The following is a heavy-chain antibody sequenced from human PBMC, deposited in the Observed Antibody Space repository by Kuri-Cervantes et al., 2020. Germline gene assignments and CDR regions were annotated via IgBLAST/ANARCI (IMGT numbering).Heavy chain of an antibody. CDR3: AKDKGPYYNYYDMDV. J-gene: IGHJ6*03. CDR2: ISYDGSNK. Sequence: GESLKISCAASGFTFSSYGMHWVRQAPGKGLEWVAVISYDGSNKYYADSVMGRFTISRDNSKNTLYLQMSSLRAEDTAVYYCAKDKGPYYNYYDMDVWGKGTTVTVSS. CDR1: GFTFSSYG. V-gene: IGHV3-30*18.